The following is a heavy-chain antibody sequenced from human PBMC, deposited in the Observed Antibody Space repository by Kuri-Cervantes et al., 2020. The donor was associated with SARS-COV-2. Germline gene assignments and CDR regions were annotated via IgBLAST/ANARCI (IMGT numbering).Heavy chain of an antibody. Sequence: SVKVSCKASGGGFSTSAINWVRQAPGQGLEWMGNIIPLFATPNYAQKFQGRATITADELTSTVYMEFSSLRFQDTAVYYCARVQSATGTQFFFDYWGQGTLVTVSS. V-gene: IGHV1-69*13. CDR2: IIPLFATP. J-gene: IGHJ4*02. D-gene: IGHD1-1*01. CDR3: ARVQSATGTQFFFDY. CDR1: GGGFSTSA.